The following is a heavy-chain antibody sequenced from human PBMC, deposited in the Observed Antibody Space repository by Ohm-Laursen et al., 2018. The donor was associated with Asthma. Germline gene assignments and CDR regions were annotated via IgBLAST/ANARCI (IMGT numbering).Heavy chain of an antibody. CDR2: IDGSGGRT. CDR1: GFTFNKHH. CDR3: AKDSSEVVAADEY. J-gene: IGHJ4*02. V-gene: IGHV3-23*01. Sequence: SLRLSCSASGFTFNKHHMTWVRQAPGKGLEWVSAIDGSGGRTYYADSVKGRFTISRGSPRNTLYLQMNSLRAEDTAVYYCAKDSSEVVAADEYWGQGTLVTVSS. D-gene: IGHD2-15*01.